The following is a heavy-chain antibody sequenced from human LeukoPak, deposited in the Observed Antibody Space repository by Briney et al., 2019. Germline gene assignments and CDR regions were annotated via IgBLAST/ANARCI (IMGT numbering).Heavy chain of an antibody. J-gene: IGHJ4*02. D-gene: IGHD3-16*01. CDR1: GGSFSGYY. CDR3: ARVSLPVRFGRLSLGGYHFDY. Sequence: PSETLSLTCAVYGGSFSGYYWSWIRQPPGKGLEWIGEINHSGSTNYNPSLKSRVTISVDTSKNQFSLKLSSVTAADTAVYYCARVSLPVRFGRLSLGGYHFDYWGQGTLVTVSS. V-gene: IGHV4-34*01. CDR2: INHSGST.